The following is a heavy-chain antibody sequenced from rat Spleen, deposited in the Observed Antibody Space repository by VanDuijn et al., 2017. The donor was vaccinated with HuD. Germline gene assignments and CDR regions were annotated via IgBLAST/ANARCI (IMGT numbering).Heavy chain of an antibody. J-gene: IGHJ2*01. CDR3: EKDDYGGYSGGYFDY. D-gene: IGHD1-11*01. CDR1: GFTYSNYV. CDR2: ISTGGGNT. Sequence: EVQLVESGGGLVQPGRSLKLSCAASGFTYSNYVMAWVRQAPTKGLEWVASISTGGGNTYYRDYVKGRFTISRDNAKNTLYLQMDSLRSEDTGTYYCEKDDYGGYSGGYFDYWGQGVMVTVSS. V-gene: IGHV5S13*01.